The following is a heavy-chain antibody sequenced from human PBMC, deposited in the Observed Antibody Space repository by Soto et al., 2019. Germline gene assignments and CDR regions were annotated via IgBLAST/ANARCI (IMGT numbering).Heavy chain of an antibody. J-gene: IGHJ4*02. CDR3: AKGPQIRFLEWLFADFYFDY. CDR1: GYSSSSGYY. Sequence: LSLTCAVSGYSSSSGYYWGWIRQPPGKGLEWIGSIYHSGSTYYNPSLKSRVTISVDTSKNQFSLKLSSVTAADTAVYYCAKGPQIRFLEWLFADFYFDYWGQGTLVTVCS. D-gene: IGHD3-3*01. V-gene: IGHV4-38-2*01. CDR2: IYHSGST.